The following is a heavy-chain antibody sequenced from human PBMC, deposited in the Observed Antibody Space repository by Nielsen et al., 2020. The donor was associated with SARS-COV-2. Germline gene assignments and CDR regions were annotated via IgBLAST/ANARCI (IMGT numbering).Heavy chain of an antibody. V-gene: IGHV4-59*12. Sequence: GSLRLSCTVSGGSISTYYWSWIRQAPGKGLEWIAYIHYSGITNYNTSPKSRVTISVDTSKNQFSLKLSSVTAADTAVYYCARGRITIFGVVTHFDYWGQGTLVTVSS. D-gene: IGHD3-3*01. CDR1: GGSISTYY. J-gene: IGHJ4*02. CDR2: IHYSGIT. CDR3: ARGRITIFGVVTHFDY.